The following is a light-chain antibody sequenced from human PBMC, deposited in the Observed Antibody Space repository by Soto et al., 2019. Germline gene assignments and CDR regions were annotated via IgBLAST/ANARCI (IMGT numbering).Light chain of an antibody. V-gene: IGLV2-8*01. CDR2: EVS. CDR3: NSYADSNKFV. Sequence: QSVLTQPPSASGSPGQSVTISCTGTSSDVGGYNYVSWYQQHPGKAPKLMIYEVSKRPSGVPDRFSGSKSGNTASLTVSGIQAEDEADYYCNSYADSNKFVFXRGTNVTVL. J-gene: IGLJ1*01. CDR1: SSDVGGYNY.